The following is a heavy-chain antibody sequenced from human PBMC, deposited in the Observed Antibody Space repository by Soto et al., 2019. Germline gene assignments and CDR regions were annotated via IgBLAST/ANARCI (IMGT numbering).Heavy chain of an antibody. Sequence: QMQLQQWGAGLLKPSETLSLTCAVYGGPFNDYYWSWIRQPPGAGLEWIGEINHRGSTHDNPSLKIRVTISVDTSKSQFSLKLSSVTAADTAVYYCARVERGTRTTVVDSFELWGQGTMVTVSS. D-gene: IGHD1-1*01. V-gene: IGHV4-34*01. CDR3: ARVERGTRTTVVDSFEL. CDR1: GGPFNDYY. J-gene: IGHJ3*01. CDR2: INHRGST.